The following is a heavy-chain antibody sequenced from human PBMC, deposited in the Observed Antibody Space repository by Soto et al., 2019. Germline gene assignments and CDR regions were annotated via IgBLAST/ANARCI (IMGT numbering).Heavy chain of an antibody. D-gene: IGHD4-4*01. CDR2: IYYSGST. J-gene: IGHJ1*01. CDR3: SRSVQH. V-gene: IGHV4-31*03. CDR1: GASITSGGYC. Sequence: QVQLQESGPGLVKPSQTLSLTCSVSGASITSGGYCWSWTRQHPGKGLEWIGYIYYSGSTYYNPSVQSRVTISVDTTKNQFSLKLSFVTAADTAVYYCSRSVQHWGQGTLVTVSS.